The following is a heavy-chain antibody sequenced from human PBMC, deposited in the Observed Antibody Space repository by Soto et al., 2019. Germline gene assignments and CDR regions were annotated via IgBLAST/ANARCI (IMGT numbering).Heavy chain of an antibody. D-gene: IGHD6-13*01. Sequence: SETLSLTCTVSGGSISSYYWSWIRQPPGKGLEWIGYIYYSGSTNYNPSLKSRVTISVDTSKNQFSLKLSSVTAADTAVYYCARHDGSHSSSWYYFDYWGQGTLVTVSS. J-gene: IGHJ4*02. CDR2: IYYSGST. CDR1: GGSISSYY. V-gene: IGHV4-59*08. CDR3: ARHDGSHSSSWYYFDY.